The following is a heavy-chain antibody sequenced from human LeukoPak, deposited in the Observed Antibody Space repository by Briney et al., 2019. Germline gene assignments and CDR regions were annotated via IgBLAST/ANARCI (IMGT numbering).Heavy chain of an antibody. CDR2: IIPIFGTA. CDR1: GYTFTSYY. D-gene: IGHD1-26*01. J-gene: IGHJ6*03. V-gene: IGHV1-69*05. CDR3: ARERGATEGNYYYMDV. Sequence: SVKVSCKASGYTFTSYYMHWVRQAPGQGLEWMGGIIPIFGTANYAQKFQGRVTITTDESTSTAYMELSSLRSEDTAVYYCARERGATEGNYYYMDVWGKGTTVTVSS.